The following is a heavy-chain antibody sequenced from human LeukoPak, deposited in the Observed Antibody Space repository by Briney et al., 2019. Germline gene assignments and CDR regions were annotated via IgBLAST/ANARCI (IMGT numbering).Heavy chain of an antibody. D-gene: IGHD3-22*01. CDR3: ARGIRYYYDSSGYYSDFDY. Sequence: GGSLRLSCAASGFTFSSYSMNWVRQAPGKGLEWVSYISSSSSTIYYADSVKGRFTIPRDNAKNSLYLQMNSLRAEDTAVYYCARGIRYYYDSSGYYSDFDYWGQGTLVTVSS. V-gene: IGHV3-48*04. CDR2: ISSSSSTI. CDR1: GFTFSSYS. J-gene: IGHJ4*02.